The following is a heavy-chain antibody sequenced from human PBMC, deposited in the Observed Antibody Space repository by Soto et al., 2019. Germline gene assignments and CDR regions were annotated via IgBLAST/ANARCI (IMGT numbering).Heavy chain of an antibody. D-gene: IGHD2-21*01. CDR2: ISWNSGSI. J-gene: IGHJ3*02. Sequence: PGGSLRLSCAASGFTFADYAMHWVRQAPGKGLEWVSGISWNSGSIGYADSVKGRFTISRDNAKNSLYLQMNSLRAEDTALYYCAKGTVVVIAIPHAFDIWGQGTMVTVSS. CDR3: AKGTVVVIAIPHAFDI. CDR1: GFTFADYA. V-gene: IGHV3-9*01.